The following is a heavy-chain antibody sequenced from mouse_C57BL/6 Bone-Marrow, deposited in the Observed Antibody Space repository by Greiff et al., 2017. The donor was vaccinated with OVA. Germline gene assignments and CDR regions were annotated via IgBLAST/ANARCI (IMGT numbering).Heavy chain of an antibody. CDR3: AGMEEYYGSRTYLDY. CDR2: IHLYSGST. J-gene: IGHJ2*01. V-gene: IGHV1-64*01. D-gene: IGHD1-1*01. Sequence: VQLQQPVAELVKPGASVKLSCKASGYTFTSYWLHWVKQRPGQGLEWIGMIHLYSGSTNYYEKFKCKATLTVYKSSSTAYMQLSSLASEDSVVYCCAGMEEYYGSRTYLDYWGQGTTHTVSS. CDR1: GYTFTSYW.